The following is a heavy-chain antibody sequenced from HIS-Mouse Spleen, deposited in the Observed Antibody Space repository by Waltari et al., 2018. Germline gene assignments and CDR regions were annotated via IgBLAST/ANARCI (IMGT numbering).Heavy chain of an antibody. V-gene: IGHV4-39*07. CDR1: GGSISSSSYY. Sequence: QLQLQESGPGLVKPSETLSLTCTVSGGSISSSSYYWGCIRQPPGKGLEWIGRIYYSGSPSYDPAPEGRVIRSVDTSKNQFSLKLSSVTAADTAVYYCAREIPYSSSWYDWYFDLWGRGTLVTVSS. CDR3: AREIPYSSSWYDWYFDL. D-gene: IGHD6-13*01. J-gene: IGHJ2*01. CDR2: IYYSGSP.